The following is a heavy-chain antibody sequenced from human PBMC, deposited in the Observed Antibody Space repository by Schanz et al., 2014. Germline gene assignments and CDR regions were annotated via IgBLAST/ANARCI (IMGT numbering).Heavy chain of an antibody. CDR1: GFTINNYY. J-gene: IGHJ6*02. D-gene: IGHD1-26*01. Sequence: EVQLVESGGGLVQPGGSLRLSCEASGFTINNYYMHWVRQAPGKGLVWVSRINSDGTSTNYADSVRGRFTISRDNGKNTLYLQMNSLRTEDTALYYCAKDSRGSSFDMDVWGQGTTVTVSS. CDR2: INSDGTST. CDR3: AKDSRGSSFDMDV. V-gene: IGHV3-74*01.